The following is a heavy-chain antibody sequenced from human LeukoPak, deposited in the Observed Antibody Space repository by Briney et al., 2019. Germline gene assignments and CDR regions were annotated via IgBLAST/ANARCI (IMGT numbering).Heavy chain of an antibody. V-gene: IGHV3-30*03. CDR2: ISYDGSNK. D-gene: IGHD3-10*01. Sequence: TGGSLRLSCAASGFTFSSYSMNWVRQAPGKGLEWEAVISYDGSNKYYADSVKGRFTISRDNSKNTLYLQMNSLRAEDTAVYYCARGSYGSGSYEGPFDYWGQGTLVTVSS. J-gene: IGHJ4*02. CDR1: GFTFSSYS. CDR3: ARGSYGSGSYEGPFDY.